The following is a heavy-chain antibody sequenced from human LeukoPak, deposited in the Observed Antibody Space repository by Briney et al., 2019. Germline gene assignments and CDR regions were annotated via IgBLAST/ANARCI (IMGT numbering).Heavy chain of an antibody. CDR3: ARGSYDSSGYYFRGFDY. CDR1: GFTFSSYA. D-gene: IGHD3-22*01. J-gene: IGHJ4*02. Sequence: GGSLRLSCAASGFTFSSYAMHWVRQAPGKGLEWVAVISYDGSNKYYADSVKGRFTISRDNSKNTLYLQMNSLRAEDTAVYYCARGSYDSSGYYFRGFDYWGQGTLVTVSS. V-gene: IGHV3-30-3*01. CDR2: ISYDGSNK.